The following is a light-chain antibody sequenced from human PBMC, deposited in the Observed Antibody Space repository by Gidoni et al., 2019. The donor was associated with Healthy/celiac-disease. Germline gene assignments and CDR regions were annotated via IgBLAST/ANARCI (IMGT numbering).Light chain of an antibody. CDR3: QSYDSSNHVV. J-gene: IGLJ2*01. Sequence: NFMLTQPHSVSDSPVNTVTISCTRSSGSIASNYVQWYQQRPGSSPTTVIYEDNQRPSGVPDRFSGSIDSSSNSASLTISGLKNEDEADYYCQSYDSSNHVVFGGGTKLTVL. CDR2: EDN. CDR1: SGSIASNY. V-gene: IGLV6-57*01.